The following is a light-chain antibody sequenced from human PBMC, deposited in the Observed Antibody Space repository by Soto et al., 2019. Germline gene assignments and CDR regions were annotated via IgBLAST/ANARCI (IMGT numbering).Light chain of an antibody. CDR1: SSDVGGYNY. Sequence: SVLTHPASVSGSPGQSITISCTRTSSDVGGYNYVSWYQQHPGKASKLMIYDVSNRPLGVSNRFSGSKSGNTASLTISGLQAEDEADYYCSSYTSSSTLDVFGTGPKVTIL. CDR3: SSYTSSSTLDV. V-gene: IGLV2-14*01. CDR2: DVS. J-gene: IGLJ1*01.